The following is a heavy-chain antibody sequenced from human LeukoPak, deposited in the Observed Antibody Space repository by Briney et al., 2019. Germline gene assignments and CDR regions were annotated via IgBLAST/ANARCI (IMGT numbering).Heavy chain of an antibody. CDR1: GGSISSGDYY. V-gene: IGHV4-30-4*08. D-gene: IGHD2-21*01. Sequence: SETLSLTCTVSGGSISSGDYYWSWIRQPPGKGLEWIGYIYYSGSTYYNPSLKSRVTISVDTSKNQFSLKLSPVTAADTAVYYCARVYCGGDCYSGYYFDYWGQGTLVTVSS. CDR3: ARVYCGGDCYSGYYFDY. CDR2: IYYSGST. J-gene: IGHJ4*02.